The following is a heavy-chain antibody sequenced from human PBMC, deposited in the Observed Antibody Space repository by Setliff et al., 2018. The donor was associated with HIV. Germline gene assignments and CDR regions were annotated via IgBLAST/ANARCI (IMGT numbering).Heavy chain of an antibody. V-gene: IGHV4-4*09. CDR2: IYASGST. J-gene: IGHJ5*01. CDR1: GDSIGRYY. D-gene: IGHD1-26*01. Sequence: PSETLSLTCNVSGDSIGRYYWSWIRQPPGKGLEWIGYIYASGSTHYNPSLRSRVTISVDTSKNQFSLKLSSVTAADTAVYYCARTTYSGSYFNDSWGQGTLVTVSS. CDR3: ARTTYSGSYFNDS.